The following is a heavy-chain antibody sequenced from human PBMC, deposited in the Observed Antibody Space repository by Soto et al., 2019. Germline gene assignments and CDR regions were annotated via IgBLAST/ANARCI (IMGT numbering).Heavy chain of an antibody. CDR2: ISYDGSNK. CDR1: GFTFSSYG. CDR3: AKDQAVAGTFDY. V-gene: IGHV3-30*18. J-gene: IGHJ4*02. Sequence: QVQLVESGGGVVQPGRSLRLSCAASGFTFSSYGMHWVRQAPGKGLEWVAVISYDGSNKYYADSMKGRFTISRDNSKNTLYLQMNSLRAEDTAVYYCAKDQAVAGTFDYWGQGTLVTVSS. D-gene: IGHD6-19*01.